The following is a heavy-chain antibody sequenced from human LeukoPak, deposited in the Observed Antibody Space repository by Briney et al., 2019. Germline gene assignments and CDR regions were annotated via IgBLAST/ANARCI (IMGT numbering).Heavy chain of an antibody. Sequence: GGSLRLSCVASGFRFEDYAMHWVRQVPGKGLEWVSGLSWSSNSIVYADSVKGRFTISRDNAKNSLYLQMNSLRAEDTAVYYCARGIAAAGTPSNWFDPWGQGTLVTVSS. D-gene: IGHD6-13*01. CDR3: ARGIAAAGTPSNWFDP. V-gene: IGHV3-9*01. CDR2: LSWSSNSI. J-gene: IGHJ5*02. CDR1: GFRFEDYA.